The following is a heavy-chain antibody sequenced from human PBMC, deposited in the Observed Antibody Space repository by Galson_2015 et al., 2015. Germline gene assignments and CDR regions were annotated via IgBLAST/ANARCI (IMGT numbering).Heavy chain of an antibody. CDR2: MNPNSGNT. CDR1: GYTFTSYD. V-gene: IGHV1-8*01. CDR3: ARIKQGNYGEYNWFDP. Sequence: SCKASGYTFTSYDINWVRQATGQGLEWMGWMNPNSGNTGYAQKFQGRVTMTRNTSISTAYMELSSLRSEDTAVYYCARIKQGNYGEYNWFDPWGQGTLVTVSS. D-gene: IGHD3-10*01. J-gene: IGHJ5*02.